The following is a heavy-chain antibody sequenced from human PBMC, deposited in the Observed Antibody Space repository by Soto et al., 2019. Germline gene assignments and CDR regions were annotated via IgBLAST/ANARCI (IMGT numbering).Heavy chain of an antibody. CDR2: IYPDGSS. CDR1: GFPFSRNG. V-gene: IGHV3-66*01. Sequence: PGGSLRLSCAASGFPFSRNGMHWVRQAPGKGLDWVSLIYPDGSSFYADSVKGRFTISRDSFENTLYLQMNTLRGEDTAVYFCARGLSGSQFDNWGQGTLVTVSS. D-gene: IGHD1-26*01. J-gene: IGHJ4*02. CDR3: ARGLSGSQFDN.